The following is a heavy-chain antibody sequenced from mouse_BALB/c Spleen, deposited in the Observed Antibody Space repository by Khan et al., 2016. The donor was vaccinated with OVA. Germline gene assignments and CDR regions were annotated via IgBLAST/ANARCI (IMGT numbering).Heavy chain of an antibody. Sequence: QLQQSGAELARPGASVKMSCKTSGYTFTTYTLHWVKQRPGRSLEWIGYINPSTDYTNYNQKFKDKSTLTADKSSSTAYMQLRSLTSEDSAVYYCARSGQLGLRGGFTYGGQGTLVTVSA. D-gene: IGHD3-2*01. CDR3: ARSGQLGLRGGFTY. CDR1: GYTFTTYT. J-gene: IGHJ3*01. V-gene: IGHV1-4*01. CDR2: INPSTDYT.